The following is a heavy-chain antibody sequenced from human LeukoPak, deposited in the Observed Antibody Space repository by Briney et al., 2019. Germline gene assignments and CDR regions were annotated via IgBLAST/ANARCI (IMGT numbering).Heavy chain of an antibody. V-gene: IGHV4-39*07. J-gene: IGHJ5*02. CDR1: GGSISSSSYY. Sequence: PSETLSLTCTVSGGSISSSSYYWGWIRQPPGKGLEWIGSIYYSGSTYYNPSLKSRVTISVDTSKNQFSLKLSSVTAADTAVYYCASGAGVVVAANHWGQGTLVTVSS. CDR3: ASGAGVVVAANH. CDR2: IYYSGST. D-gene: IGHD2-15*01.